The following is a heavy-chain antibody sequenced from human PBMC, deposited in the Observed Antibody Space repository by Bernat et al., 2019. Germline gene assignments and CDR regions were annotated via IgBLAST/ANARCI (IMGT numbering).Heavy chain of an antibody. Sequence: GRGGESGGGVVQPGRSLRLSCAASGFTFSSYAMHWVRQAPGKGLEWVAVISYDGSNKYYADSVKGRFTISRDNSKDTLYLQMNSLRAEDTAVYYCARDSLWLVRGCFDYWGQGTLVTVSS. D-gene: IGHD6-19*01. J-gene: IGHJ4*02. CDR3: ARDSLWLVRGCFDY. CDR2: ISYDGSNK. CDR1: GFTFSSYA. V-gene: IGHV3-30*01.